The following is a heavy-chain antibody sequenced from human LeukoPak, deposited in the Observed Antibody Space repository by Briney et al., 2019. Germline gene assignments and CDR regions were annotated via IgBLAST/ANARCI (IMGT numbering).Heavy chain of an antibody. CDR3: ARGGKFRAAAGTRYYYYMDV. V-gene: IGHV4-34*01. CDR2: INRSGST. Sequence: SETLSLTCAVYGGSFSGYYWSWIRQPPGKGLEWIGEINRSGSTNYNPSLKSRVTISVDTSKNQFSLKLSSVTAADTAVYYCARGGKFRAAAGTRYYYYMDVWGKGTTVTVPS. CDR1: GGSFSGYY. D-gene: IGHD6-13*01. J-gene: IGHJ6*03.